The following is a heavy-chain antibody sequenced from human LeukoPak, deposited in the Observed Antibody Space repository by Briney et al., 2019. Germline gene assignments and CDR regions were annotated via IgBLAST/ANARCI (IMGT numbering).Heavy chain of an antibody. CDR1: AGSISSYY. J-gene: IGHJ4*02. CDR3: ARGHDILTGYYQFDY. Sequence: PSETLSLTCTVSAGSISSYYWSWIRQPPGKGLEWIGYIYYSGSTNYNPSLKSRVTISVDTSKNQFSLKLSSVTAADTAVYYCARGHDILTGYYQFDYWGQGTLVTVSS. CDR2: IYYSGST. D-gene: IGHD3-9*01. V-gene: IGHV4-59*01.